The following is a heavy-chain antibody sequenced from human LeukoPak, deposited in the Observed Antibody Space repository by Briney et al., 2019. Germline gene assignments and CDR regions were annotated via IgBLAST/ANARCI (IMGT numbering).Heavy chain of an antibody. CDR3: ARLYSSSSAYYYYYYMDV. CDR1: GYSFTSYW. D-gene: IGHD6-6*01. V-gene: IGHV5-51*01. CDR2: IYPGDSDT. J-gene: IGHJ6*03. Sequence: GESLKISCKGSGYSFTSYWIGWVRQMPGKGLGWMGIIYPGDSDTRYSPSFQGQVTISADKSIGTAYLQWSSLKASDTAMYYCARLYSSSSAYYYYYYMDVWGKGTTVTVSS.